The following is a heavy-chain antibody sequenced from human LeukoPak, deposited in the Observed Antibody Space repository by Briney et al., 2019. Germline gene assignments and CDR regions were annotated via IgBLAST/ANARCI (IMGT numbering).Heavy chain of an antibody. V-gene: IGHV3-7*01. D-gene: IGHD2-15*01. CDR1: GFTFSRYW. J-gene: IGHJ3*02. CDR2: IKQDGSEK. Sequence: GGSLRLSCAASGFTFSRYWMIWVGQAPGKGLEWVANIKQDGSEKNYVDSVKGRFTISRDNAKNSLYLQMNSLRAEDTAVYYCARDPAVGYFRAFDIWGQGTLVTVSS. CDR3: ARDPAVGYFRAFDI.